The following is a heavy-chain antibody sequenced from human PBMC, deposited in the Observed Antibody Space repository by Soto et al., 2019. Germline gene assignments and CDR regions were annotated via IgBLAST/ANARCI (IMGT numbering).Heavy chain of an antibody. J-gene: IGHJ5*02. CDR2: LLRSGSSA. V-gene: IGHV3-23*01. CDR3: AKDAISGDGIWLMDS. Sequence: VESLIISCAASGFTFRNYAMTWARQAPGKGLEWVSSLLRSGSSAYYADSVRGRFTISSDTSANSLYLQMDNLRAEDTAIYYCAKDAISGDGIWLMDSWGQGTVVTVSS. CDR1: GFTFRNYA. D-gene: IGHD4-17*01.